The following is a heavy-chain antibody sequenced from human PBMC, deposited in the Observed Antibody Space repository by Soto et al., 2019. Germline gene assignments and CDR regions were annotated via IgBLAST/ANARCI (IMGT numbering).Heavy chain of an antibody. CDR3: AGEVQAAGLDN. CDR2: INRSGST. J-gene: IGHJ4*02. CDR1: CGSLSGYY. D-gene: IGHD6-13*01. V-gene: IGHV4-34*01. Sequence: PSETLSLTCTFYCGSLSGYYWSWIRQPPGKGLEWIGEINRSGSTNYNPSLKSRVTISVDTSKNQFSLKLSSVSAADTAVYYCAGEVQAAGLDNWGQGTLVTVSS.